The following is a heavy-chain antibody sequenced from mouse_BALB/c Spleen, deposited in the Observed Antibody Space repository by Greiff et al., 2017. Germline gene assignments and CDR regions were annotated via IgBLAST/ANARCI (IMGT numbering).Heavy chain of an antibody. V-gene: IGHV14-3*02. CDR1: GFNIKDTY. CDR3: ARGRNYAMDY. J-gene: IGHJ4*01. Sequence: EVHLVESGAELVKPGASVKLSCTASGFNIKDTYMHWVKQRPEQGLEWIGRIDPANGNTKYDPKFQGKATITADTSSNTAYLQLSSLTSEDTAVYYCARGRNYAMDYWGQGTSVTVSS. CDR2: IDPANGNT.